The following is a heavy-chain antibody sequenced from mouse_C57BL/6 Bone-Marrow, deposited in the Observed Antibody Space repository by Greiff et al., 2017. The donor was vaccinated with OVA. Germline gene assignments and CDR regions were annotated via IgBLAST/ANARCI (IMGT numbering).Heavy chain of an antibody. J-gene: IGHJ3*01. Sequence: VQLQQSGAELVMPGASVKLSCKASGYTFTSYWMHWVKQRPGQGLEWIGEIDPSDSYTNYNQKFKGKSTLTVDKSSSTAYMQLSSLTSEDSAVYYCARDPYYYGSRSWFAYWGQGTLVTVSA. CDR2: IDPSDSYT. CDR3: ARDPYYYGSRSWFAY. D-gene: IGHD1-1*01. CDR1: GYTFTSYW. V-gene: IGHV1-69*01.